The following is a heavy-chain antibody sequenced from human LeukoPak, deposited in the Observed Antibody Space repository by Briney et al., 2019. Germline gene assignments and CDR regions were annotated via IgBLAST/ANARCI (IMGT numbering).Heavy chain of an antibody. CDR2: VYYSGSA. D-gene: IGHD2-8*02. Sequence: SETLSLTCTVSGGSISSSNYYWGWIRQPPGKGLEWIGTVYYSGSAYYTPSLKSRVTISVDTSKNQFSLKLSSVTAADTAVYYCARAYCPGGNCYFDYWGQGTLVTVSS. J-gene: IGHJ4*02. V-gene: IGHV4-39*01. CDR3: ARAYCPGGNCYFDY. CDR1: GGSISSSNYY.